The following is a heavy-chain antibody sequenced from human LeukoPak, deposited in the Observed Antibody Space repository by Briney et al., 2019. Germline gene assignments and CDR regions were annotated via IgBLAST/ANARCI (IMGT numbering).Heavy chain of an antibody. CDR3: EKGSRPSRPYYFDF. Sequence: GGSLRLSCVASGFNFDNYAMSWVRQAPGKGLEWVSAITDSGGDTYHADSVKGRFTISRDNSRSTLYLQMNSLRVEDSALYHCEKGSRPSRPYYFDFWGQGILVTVSS. CDR2: ITDSGGDT. D-gene: IGHD6-19*01. V-gene: IGHV3-23*01. CDR1: GFNFDNYA. J-gene: IGHJ4*02.